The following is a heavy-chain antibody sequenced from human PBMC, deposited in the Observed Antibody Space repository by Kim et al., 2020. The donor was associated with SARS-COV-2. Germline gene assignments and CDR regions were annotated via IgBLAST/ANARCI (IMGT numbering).Heavy chain of an antibody. J-gene: IGHJ4*02. CDR3: TIEGHNSPGHY. D-gene: IGHD1-1*01. CDR2: TLSEADGGTI. V-gene: IGHV3-15*01. Sequence: GGSLRLSCVVSGIGFTNAWLSWVRQAPGKGLEWLGRTLSEADGGTIDYAAPVKGRFTISRDDSKNTLYLQMNSLKTEDTAVYYCTIEGHNSPGHYWGQGTLVTVSS. CDR1: GIGFTNAW.